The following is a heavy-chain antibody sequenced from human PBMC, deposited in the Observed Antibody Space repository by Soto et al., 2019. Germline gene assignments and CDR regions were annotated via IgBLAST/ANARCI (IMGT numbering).Heavy chain of an antibody. D-gene: IGHD2-15*01. CDR1: GYTFTNYD. CDR3: ATDLGQLGDCSGGSCKGINDY. J-gene: IGHJ4*02. Sequence: ASVKVSCTSSGYTFTNYDINWVRQATGQGLEWMGWMSPKSGSRGNAQKFQGRVTMTTDSSISTAYMELSGLRSEDTAVYYCATDLGQLGDCSGGSCKGINDYWGQGTLVTGAS. V-gene: IGHV1-8*01. CDR2: MSPKSGSR.